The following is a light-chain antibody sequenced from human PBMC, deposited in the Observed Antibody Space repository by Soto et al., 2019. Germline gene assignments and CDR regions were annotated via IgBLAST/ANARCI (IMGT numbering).Light chain of an antibody. J-gene: IGLJ2*01. Sequence: QAVVTQPPSVSGAPGQRVTISCTWSSSNIGAGYDVHWYQQLPGTAPKLLIYGNSNRPSGVPDRFSGSKSGTSASLAITGLQAEDEADYYCQSYDSSLSAYVVFGGGTKVTVL. V-gene: IGLV1-40*01. CDR3: QSYDSSLSAYVV. CDR2: GNS. CDR1: SSNIGAGYD.